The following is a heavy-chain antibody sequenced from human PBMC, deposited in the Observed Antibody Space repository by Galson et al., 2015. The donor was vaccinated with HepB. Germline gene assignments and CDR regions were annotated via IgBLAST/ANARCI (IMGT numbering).Heavy chain of an antibody. D-gene: IGHD4/OR15-4a*01. V-gene: IGHV3-53*01. CDR2: IFSGGST. CDR3: AREEKDYGDTGAFDI. Sequence: SLRLSCAASGFSVNTYYMSWVRQAPGKGLEWVSGIFSGGSTYYKDSVKGRFTISRDISRNTLYLQMNSLRAGDTAMYYCAREEKDYGDTGAFDIWGQGIMVIVSS. J-gene: IGHJ3*02. CDR1: GFSVNTYY.